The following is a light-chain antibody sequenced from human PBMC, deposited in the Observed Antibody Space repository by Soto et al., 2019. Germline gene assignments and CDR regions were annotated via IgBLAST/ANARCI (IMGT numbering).Light chain of an antibody. V-gene: IGKV3-11*01. J-gene: IGKJ5*01. CDR1: QSVYSY. Sequence: EIVLTQSPATLSLSPGERATLSCRASQSVYSYLAWYQQKPGQAPRLLIYDASNRATGIPARFRGSGSGTDFTLTISSLEPEDVAVYYCQQRSNWPITFGQGTRLEIK. CDR3: QQRSNWPIT. CDR2: DAS.